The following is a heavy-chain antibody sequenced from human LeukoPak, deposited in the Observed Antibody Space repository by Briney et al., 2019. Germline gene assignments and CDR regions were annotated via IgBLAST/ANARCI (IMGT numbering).Heavy chain of an antibody. Sequence: GASVKVSCKSSGYTFTSYYMHWVRQAPGQGLEWMGIINPSGGSTSYAQKFQGRVTITRDTSTSTVYMELSSLRSENTAVYYCARDREEYQLLYYWGQGPLVTVSS. V-gene: IGHV1-46*03. J-gene: IGHJ4*02. CDR1: GYTFTSYY. CDR2: INPSGGST. CDR3: ARDREEYQLLYY. D-gene: IGHD2-2*01.